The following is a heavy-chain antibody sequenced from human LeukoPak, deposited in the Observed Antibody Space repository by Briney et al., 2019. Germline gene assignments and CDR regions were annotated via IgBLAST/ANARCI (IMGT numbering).Heavy chain of an antibody. Sequence: PSETLSLTCTVSGGSISSYYWSWIRQPPGKGLEWIGYIYYSRSTNYNPSLKSRVTISVDTSKNQFSLKPSSVTAADTAVYYCARDRIAARPPYYYYMDVWGKGTTVTVSS. CDR3: ARDRIAARPPYYYYMDV. V-gene: IGHV4-59*01. CDR1: GGSISSYY. CDR2: IYYSRST. J-gene: IGHJ6*03. D-gene: IGHD6-6*01.